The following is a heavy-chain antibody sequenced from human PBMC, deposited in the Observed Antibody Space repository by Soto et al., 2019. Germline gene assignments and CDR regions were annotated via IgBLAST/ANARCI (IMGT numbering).Heavy chain of an antibody. J-gene: IGHJ3*02. V-gene: IGHV3-74*01. D-gene: IGHD6-13*01. CDR1: GFTFTNAW. CDR2: IKSDGTST. CDR3: AREGLDTAGFFDI. Sequence: GGSLRLSCAASGFTFTNAWMSWVRQAPGKGLEWVGRIKSDGTSTSYADSVKGRFTISRDNAKNTLYLQMDNLRAEDTAVYYCAREGLDTAGFFDIWGQGTMVTVSS.